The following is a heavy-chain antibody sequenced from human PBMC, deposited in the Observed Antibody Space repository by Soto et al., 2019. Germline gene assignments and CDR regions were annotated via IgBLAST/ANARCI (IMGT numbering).Heavy chain of an antibody. CDR2: IYYSGST. CDR1: GGSISSYY. V-gene: IGHV4-59*08. Sequence: SETLSLTCTVSGGSISSYYWSWIRQPPGKGLEWIGYIYYSGSTNYNPSLKSRVTISVDTSKNQFSLKLSSVTAADTAVYYCARCFYYYGSGINWFDPWGQGALVTVSS. D-gene: IGHD3-10*01. CDR3: ARCFYYYGSGINWFDP. J-gene: IGHJ5*02.